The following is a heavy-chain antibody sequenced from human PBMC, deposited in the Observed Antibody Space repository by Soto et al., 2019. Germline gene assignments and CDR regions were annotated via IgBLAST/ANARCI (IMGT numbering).Heavy chain of an antibody. J-gene: IGHJ6*03. Sequence: QVQLVESGGGVVQPGRSLRLSCAASGFTFSTYGMNWVRQAPGKGLEWVAVIWSDGSNKYYVESAKGRFTISRDNSENTLYLQMNSLRADDTAVYYCARGDDAGDYVDYYFLDVWGKGTTVTVSS. D-gene: IGHD4-17*01. CDR3: ARGDDAGDYVDYYFLDV. V-gene: IGHV3-33*01. CDR1: GFTFSTYG. CDR2: IWSDGSNK.